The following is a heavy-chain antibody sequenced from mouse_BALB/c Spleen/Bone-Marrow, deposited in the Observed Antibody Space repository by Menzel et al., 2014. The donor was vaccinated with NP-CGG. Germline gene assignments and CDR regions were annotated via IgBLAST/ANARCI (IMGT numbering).Heavy chain of an antibody. J-gene: IGHJ1*01. Sequence: EVQLVESGGGLVQPGGSLKLSCAASGFDFSRYWMSWVRQAPGKGLEWIGEINPDSSTINYTPSLKDKFIISRDNAKNTLYLQTSKVRSEDTALYYCARPRIYYYGCSYLWYFDVWGAGTTVTVSS. CDR1: GFDFSRYW. D-gene: IGHD1-1*01. CDR2: INPDSSTI. CDR3: ARPRIYYYGCSYLWYFDV. V-gene: IGHV4-1*02.